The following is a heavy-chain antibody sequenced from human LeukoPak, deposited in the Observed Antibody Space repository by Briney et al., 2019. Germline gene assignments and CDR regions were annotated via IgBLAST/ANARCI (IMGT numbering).Heavy chain of an antibody. V-gene: IGHV4-34*01. D-gene: IGHD3-9*01. J-gene: IGHJ4*02. CDR2: INHSGST. Sequence: SETLSLTCAVYGGSFSGYYWSWIRQPPGKGLEWIGEINHSGSTNYNQSLKSRVTISVDTSKNQFSLKLSSVTAADTAVYYCARGPDWYRHNYFDYWGQGTLVTVSS. CDR1: GGSFSGYY. CDR3: ARGPDWYRHNYFDY.